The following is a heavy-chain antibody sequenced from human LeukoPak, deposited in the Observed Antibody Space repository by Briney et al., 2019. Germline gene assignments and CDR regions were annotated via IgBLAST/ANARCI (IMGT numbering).Heavy chain of an antibody. CDR3: ARGRGYSSSWSNYYYYMDV. CDR1: GGSISSFY. CDR2: MYYSGST. D-gene: IGHD6-13*01. J-gene: IGHJ6*03. V-gene: IGHV4-59*01. Sequence: SETLSLTCSVSGGSISSFYWSWIPQPPGKGLEWIGYMYYSGSTNYNPSLKSRVTISVDTSKNQFSLKLSSVTAADTAVYYCARGRGYSSSWSNYYYYMDVWGKGTTVTISS.